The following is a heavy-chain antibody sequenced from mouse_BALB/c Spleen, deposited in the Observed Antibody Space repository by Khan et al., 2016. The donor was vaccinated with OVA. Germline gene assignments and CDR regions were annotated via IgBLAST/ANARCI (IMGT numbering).Heavy chain of an antibody. CDR2: IRDHANGSAP. V-gene: IGHV7-3*02. CDR1: GLTFTDYY. Sequence: VQLEQSRGVLVQPGPSLTLSCATSGLTFTDYYLTWVRQPPATALEWLGFIRDHANGSAPEYSASGTRRFTISRATSQSTLYLQMHSLGAEDSAAGQDRFTSSSAHSHSMRCLQAHALLAQHSATYYCAREWEFYAMDYWGQGTSVTVSA. J-gene: IGHJ4*01. CDR3: RFTSSSAHSHSMRCLQAHALLAQHSATYYCAREWEFYAMDY. D-gene: IGHD6-1*01.